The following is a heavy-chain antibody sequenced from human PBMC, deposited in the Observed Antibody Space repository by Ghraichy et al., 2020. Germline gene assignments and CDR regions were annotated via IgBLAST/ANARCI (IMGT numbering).Heavy chain of an antibody. J-gene: IGHJ6*02. CDR2: IKSKTDGGTT. CDR3: TTDLGSYFENDYYYYGMDV. CDR1: GFTFSNAW. D-gene: IGHD1-26*01. Sequence: GGSLRLSCAASGFTFSNAWMSWVRQAPGKELEWVGRIKSKTDGGTTDYAAPVKGRFTISRDNSKNTLYLQMNSLKTEDTAVYYCTTDLGSYFENDYYYYGMDVWGQGTTVTVSS. V-gene: IGHV3-15*01.